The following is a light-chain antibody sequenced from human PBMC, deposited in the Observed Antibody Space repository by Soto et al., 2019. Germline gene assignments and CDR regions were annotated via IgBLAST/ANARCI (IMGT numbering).Light chain of an antibody. CDR2: EVV. J-gene: IGLJ1*01. CDR1: KSDIGVYDF. Sequence: QSALTQPPSASGSPGQSGTISCTGTKSDIGVYDFVSWYQHHPGKAPRLIIYEVVQRPSGVPDRFSGSKSGNTASLTVSGLQAADEADYFCKSYAGSNTYVFGSGTKLTVL. V-gene: IGLV2-8*01. CDR3: KSYAGSNTYV.